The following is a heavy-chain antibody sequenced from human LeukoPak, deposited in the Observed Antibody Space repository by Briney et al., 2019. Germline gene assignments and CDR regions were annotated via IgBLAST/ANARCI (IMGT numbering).Heavy chain of an antibody. D-gene: IGHD3-16*01. CDR2: IWYDGSNK. CDR3: ARGRSAGVWYYFDY. J-gene: IGHJ4*02. CDR1: GFTFSSYG. Sequence: GGSLRLSCAASGFTFSSYGMHWVRQAPGKGLEWVAVIWYDGSNKYYADSVKGRFTISRDNSKNTLYLQMNSLRAEDTAVYYCARGRSAGVWYYFDYWGQGTLVTVSS. V-gene: IGHV3-33*01.